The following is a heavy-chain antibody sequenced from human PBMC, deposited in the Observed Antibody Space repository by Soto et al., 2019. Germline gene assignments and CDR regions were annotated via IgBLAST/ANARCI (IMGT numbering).Heavy chain of an antibody. CDR1: GFTFSSYS. Sequence: GGSLRLSCAASGFTFSSYSMNWVRQAPGKGLEWVSSISSSSSYIYYADSVKGRFTISRDNAKNSLYLQMNSLRAEDTAVYYCAREPDYDFWSGYYTPYGMDVWGQGXTVTVSS. J-gene: IGHJ6*02. D-gene: IGHD3-3*01. CDR3: AREPDYDFWSGYYTPYGMDV. CDR2: ISSSSSYI. V-gene: IGHV3-21*01.